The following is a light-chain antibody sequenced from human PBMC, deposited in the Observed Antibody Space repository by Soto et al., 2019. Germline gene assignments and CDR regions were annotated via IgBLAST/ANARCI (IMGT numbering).Light chain of an antibody. Sequence: QSALTQPASVSGSPGQSITSSCTGTSSDVGGYNYVSWYQQHPGKAPKLMIYEVSNRPSGVSNRFSGSKSGNTASLTISGLQAEDEADYYCSSYTSTGTYVFGTGTKVTVL. CDR1: SSDVGGYNY. CDR3: SSYTSTGTYV. V-gene: IGLV2-14*01. CDR2: EVS. J-gene: IGLJ1*01.